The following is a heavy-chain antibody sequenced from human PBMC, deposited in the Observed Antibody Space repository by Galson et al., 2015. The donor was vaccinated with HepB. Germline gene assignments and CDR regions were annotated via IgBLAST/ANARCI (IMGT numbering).Heavy chain of an antibody. CDR3: ARGRGLWALGELRRLHWFDP. D-gene: IGHD4-17*01. J-gene: IGHJ5*02. CDR1: GGSFSGYY. CDR2: INHSGDT. Sequence: SETLSLTCAVYGGSFSGYYWSWIRQPPGKGLEWIGEINHSGDTNYTPSLKSRVTISVDTSNNQFSLKLSSVTAADTAVYYCARGRGLWALGELRRLHWFDPWGPGTLVTVSS. V-gene: IGHV4-34*01.